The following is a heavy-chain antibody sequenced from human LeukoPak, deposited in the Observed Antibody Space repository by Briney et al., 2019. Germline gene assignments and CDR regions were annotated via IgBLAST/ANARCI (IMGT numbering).Heavy chain of an antibody. CDR1: GGSISSGGYY. CDR3: ARVGPRGWLSY. Sequence: SETLSLTCTVSGGSISSGGYYWSWIRQPPGKGLEWIGYIYYSGSTNYNPSLKSRVTISVDTSKNQFSLKLSSVTAADTAVYYCARVGPRGWLSYWGQGTLVTVSS. J-gene: IGHJ4*02. V-gene: IGHV4-61*08. CDR2: IYYSGST. D-gene: IGHD2-15*01.